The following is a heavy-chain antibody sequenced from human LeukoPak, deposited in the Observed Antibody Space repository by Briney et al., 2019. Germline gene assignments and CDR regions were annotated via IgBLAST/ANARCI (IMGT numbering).Heavy chain of an antibody. CDR2: ITNNGGKK. V-gene: IGHV3-7*02. J-gene: IGHJ4*02. CDR1: GSTFATYW. CDR3: ARYGNGYGTPVDS. Sequence: GGSRRPSCAVFGSTFATYWMGWVRQAPGKGLGWVANITNNGGKKLYVDARKGRFTISRDDAKHSLYLQMNSLRGEDTAVYYCARYGNGYGTPVDSWGEGALVTVSS. D-gene: IGHD5-18*01.